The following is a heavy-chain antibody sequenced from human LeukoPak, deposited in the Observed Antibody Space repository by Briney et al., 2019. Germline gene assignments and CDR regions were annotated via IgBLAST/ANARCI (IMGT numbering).Heavy chain of an antibody. Sequence: SETLSLTCTVSGGSISSYYWSWIRQPPGKGLEWIGYIYYSGSTNYNPSLKSRVTISVDTSKNQFSLKLSSVTAADTAVYYCARAAMVRGVIPGGLSWGQGTLVTASS. V-gene: IGHV4-59*01. CDR3: ARAAMVRGVIPGGLS. CDR1: GGSISSYY. CDR2: IYYSGST. D-gene: IGHD3-10*01. J-gene: IGHJ4*02.